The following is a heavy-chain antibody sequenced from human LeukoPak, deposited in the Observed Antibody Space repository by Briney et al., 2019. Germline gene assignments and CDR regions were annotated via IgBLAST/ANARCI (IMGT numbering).Heavy chain of an antibody. CDR2: INHSGST. Sequence: PSETLSLTCAVYGGSFSGYYWSWIRQPPRKGLEWIGEINHSGSTNYNPSLKSRVTISVDTSKNQFSLKLSSVTAADTAVYYCARRTTVTTHLGYWGQGTLVTVSS. CDR1: GGSFSGYY. J-gene: IGHJ4*02. D-gene: IGHD4-11*01. CDR3: ARRTTVTTHLGY. V-gene: IGHV4-34*01.